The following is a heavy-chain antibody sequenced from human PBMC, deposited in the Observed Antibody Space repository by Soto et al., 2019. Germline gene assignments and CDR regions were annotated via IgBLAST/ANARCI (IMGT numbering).Heavy chain of an antibody. Sequence: QITLKESGPTLVNPTQTLTLTCTFSGFSLSTSGVSVGWIRQPPGKALEWLALIYWDDDKRYSPSLKSRLTITQDTSENQVVLTLSNMDPVDTATYYCADVMDYYYDSSGSVVNGHGFDYWGQGTLVTVSS. J-gene: IGHJ4*02. CDR2: IYWDDDK. CDR1: GFSLSTSGVS. D-gene: IGHD3-22*01. CDR3: ADVMDYYYDSSGSVVNGHGFDY. V-gene: IGHV2-5*02.